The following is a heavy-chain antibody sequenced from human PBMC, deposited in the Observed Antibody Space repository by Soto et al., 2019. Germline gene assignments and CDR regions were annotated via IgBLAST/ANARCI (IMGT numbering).Heavy chain of an antibody. CDR2: VYTDGSST. CDR3: ARAMSRGSYFDS. Sequence: GGSLRLSCAASGFTFSSYWMHWVRQVSGKGLVWVSRVYTDGSSTSYADSVKGRFTISRDNAKNTLYLQMNSLRAEDTAVYYCARAMSRGSYFDSWGQGTLVTVSS. J-gene: IGHJ4*02. CDR1: GFTFSSYW. D-gene: IGHD3-16*01. V-gene: IGHV3-74*01.